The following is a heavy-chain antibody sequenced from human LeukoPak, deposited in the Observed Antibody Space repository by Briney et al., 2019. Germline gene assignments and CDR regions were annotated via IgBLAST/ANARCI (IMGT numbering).Heavy chain of an antibody. CDR3: ARAVRDSFERDHYYYYMDV. J-gene: IGHJ6*03. V-gene: IGHV3-7*01. CDR1: GFTFSSYW. Sequence: GGSLRLSCAASGFTFSSYWMSWVRQAPGKGLEWVANIKEDGSEKYYVDSVKGRFTISRDNAKNSLYLQMNSLRAGDTAVYYCARAVRDSFERDHYYYYMDVWGKGTTVTISS. D-gene: IGHD4-11*01. CDR2: IKEDGSEK.